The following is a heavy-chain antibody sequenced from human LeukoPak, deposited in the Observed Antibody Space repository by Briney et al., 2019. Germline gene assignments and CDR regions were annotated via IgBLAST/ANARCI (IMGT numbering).Heavy chain of an antibody. D-gene: IGHD2-2*03. CDR1: GGSFSGYY. CDR2: INHSGST. Sequence: KSSETLSLTCAVYGGSFSGYYWSWIRQPPGKGLEWIGEINHSGSTNYNPSLKSRVTISVDTSKNQFSLKLSSVTAADTAVYYCARHLVIVVVPAARLPVGYWGQGTLVTVSS. V-gene: IGHV4-34*01. CDR3: ARHLVIVVVPAARLPVGY. J-gene: IGHJ4*02.